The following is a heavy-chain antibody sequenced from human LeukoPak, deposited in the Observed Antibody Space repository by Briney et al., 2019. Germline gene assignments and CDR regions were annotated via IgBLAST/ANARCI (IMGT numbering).Heavy chain of an antibody. J-gene: IGHJ4*02. Sequence: GGSLRLSCAASAFTFSSYAMSWVRQAPGKGLEWVSSISGSGGTTYYADSVKGRFTISRDNSKNTLYLQMNSLRVEDTAVYYCARGSQVTMVRGEGDYWGQGTLVTVSS. D-gene: IGHD3-10*01. CDR3: ARGSQVTMVRGEGDY. V-gene: IGHV3-23*01. CDR2: ISGSGGTT. CDR1: AFTFSSYA.